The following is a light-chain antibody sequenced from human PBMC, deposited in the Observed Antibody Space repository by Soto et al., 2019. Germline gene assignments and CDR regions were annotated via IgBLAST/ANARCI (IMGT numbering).Light chain of an antibody. CDR1: SSNIGSNY. CDR2: THN. J-gene: IGLJ1*01. CDR3: AAWDDSLSGYV. Sequence: QSVLHQPPSTCGTRGQRVTISCSGSSSNIGSNYVYWYQQFPGTAPKFLIYTHNQRPSGVPDRFSGSKSGTSASLAISGLRSEDEADYYCAAWDDSLSGYVFGTGTQLT. V-gene: IGLV1-47*01.